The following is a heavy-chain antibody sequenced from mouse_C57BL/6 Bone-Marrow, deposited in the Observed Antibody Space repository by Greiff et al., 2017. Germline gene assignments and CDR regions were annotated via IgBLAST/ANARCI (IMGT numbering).Heavy chain of an antibody. Sequence: EVKLMESGGGLVQPGESLKLSCESNEYEFPSHDMSWVRKTPEKRLELVAAINSDGGSTYYPDTMERRFIISRDNTKKTLYLQMSSLRSEDTALYYCARRLRRRATAYYAMDYWGQGTSVTVSS. CDR3: ARRLRRRATAYYAMDY. V-gene: IGHV5-2*03. J-gene: IGHJ4*01. CDR1: EYEFPSHD. D-gene: IGHD2-12*01. CDR2: INSDGGST.